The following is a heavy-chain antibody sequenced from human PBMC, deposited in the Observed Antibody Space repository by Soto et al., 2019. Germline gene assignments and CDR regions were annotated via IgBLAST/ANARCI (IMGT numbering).Heavy chain of an antibody. CDR1: GFTFSSYA. Sequence: EVQLLESGGGLVQPGGSLRLSCAASGFTFSSYAMSWVRQAPGKGLEWVSAISGSGGSTYYADSVKGRFTISRDNSKNTLYLQMNSLRAEDTAVYYCAKDVHGSGSSPFPYYYGIDVWGQGTTVNVSS. V-gene: IGHV3-23*01. CDR3: AKDVHGSGSSPFPYYYGIDV. J-gene: IGHJ6*02. D-gene: IGHD3-10*01. CDR2: ISGSGGST.